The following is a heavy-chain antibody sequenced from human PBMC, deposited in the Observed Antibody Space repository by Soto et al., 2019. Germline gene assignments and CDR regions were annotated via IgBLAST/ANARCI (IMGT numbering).Heavy chain of an antibody. D-gene: IGHD1-26*01. CDR1: GFTFSDYA. CDR3: ALRKTGSYFDY. V-gene: IGHV3-23*01. J-gene: IGHJ4*02. CDR2: LGGSNSDT. Sequence: PGGSLRLSCAASGFTFSDYAMSWVRQAPGKGLEWVSGLGGSNSDTHYAASVEGRFTVSRDNPKNTLYLQMNSLRAEDTAVYYCALRKTGSYFDYWGQGTLVTVSS.